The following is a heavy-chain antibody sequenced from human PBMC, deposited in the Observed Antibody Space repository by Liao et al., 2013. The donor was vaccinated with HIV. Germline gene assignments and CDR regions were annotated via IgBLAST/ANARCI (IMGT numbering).Heavy chain of an antibody. D-gene: IGHD3-10*01. Sequence: QVQLRESGPGLVKPSQTLSLSCSVSGGSIATGDFYWTWIRQSPGKGPEWIGNIYSTGTTDYHVSLRSRLTISRDTSKNQFSLKLSSVTAADTAVYYCARGTVDEYYFGYYYYMDVWGKGTTVTVSS. J-gene: IGHJ6*03. CDR1: GGSIATGDFY. V-gene: IGHV4-30-4*08. CDR2: IYSTGTT. CDR3: ARGTVDEYYFGYYYYMDV.